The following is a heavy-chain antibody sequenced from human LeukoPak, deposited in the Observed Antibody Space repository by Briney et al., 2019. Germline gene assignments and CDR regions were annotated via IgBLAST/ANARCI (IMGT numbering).Heavy chain of an antibody. J-gene: IGHJ3*01. CDR3: AREYNDYRFSGDTFDL. V-gene: IGHV3-33*01. CDR2: VLYDGSGK. CDR1: GFIFNNYG. D-gene: IGHD4-11*01. Sequence: GGSLRLSCVASGFIFNNYGMHWVRQAPGKGLEWEAGVLYDGSGKYYADSVKGRFTISRDNSKNTLYLQVNSLRAEDTAVYYCAREYNDYRFSGDTFDLWGQGTMVTVSS.